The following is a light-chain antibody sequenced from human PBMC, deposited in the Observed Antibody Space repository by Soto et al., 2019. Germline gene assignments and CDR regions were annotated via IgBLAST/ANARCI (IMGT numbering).Light chain of an antibody. CDR2: EVS. J-gene: IGLJ1*01. CDR1: NREIGSYNY. V-gene: IGLV2-14*01. Sequence: QSVLTQAASVSGSSGQSITISCCGTNREIGSYNYVSWYLQHPGKAPKLIVFEVSNRPSGISDRLSGSKSVNTAYLTLSGLQTEDEAVYYCNSFTSRNTLPSVFGTATKLTVL. CDR3: NSFTSRNTLPSV.